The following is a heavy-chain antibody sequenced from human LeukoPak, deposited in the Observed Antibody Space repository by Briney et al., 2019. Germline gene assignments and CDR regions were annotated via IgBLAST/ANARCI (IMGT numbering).Heavy chain of an antibody. V-gene: IGHV4-38-2*02. Sequence: PSETLSLTCAVSGYSISSGYYWGWIRQPPGKGLEWIGIIYHSGSTYYNPSLKSRVTISVDTSKNQFSLKLSSVTAADTAVYYCARETLSGYDGNDAFDIWGQGTMVSVSS. J-gene: IGHJ3*02. CDR3: ARETLSGYDGNDAFDI. D-gene: IGHD5-12*01. CDR2: IYHSGST. CDR1: GYSISSGYY.